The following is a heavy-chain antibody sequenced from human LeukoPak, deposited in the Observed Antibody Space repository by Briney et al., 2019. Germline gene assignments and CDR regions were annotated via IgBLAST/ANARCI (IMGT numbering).Heavy chain of an antibody. CDR3: ATVLCGRLWLLLDQYFQH. V-gene: IGHV1-24*01. D-gene: IGHD3-22*01. J-gene: IGHJ1*01. CDR2: FDPEDGET. CDR1: GYTLTELS. Sequence: ASVKVSCKVSGYTLTELSMHWVRHAPGKGLEWMGGFDPEDGETIHAQKFQGRVTMTEDTSTDTAYMELSSLRSEVTAVYYCATVLCGRLWLLLDQYFQHWGQGTLVTVSS.